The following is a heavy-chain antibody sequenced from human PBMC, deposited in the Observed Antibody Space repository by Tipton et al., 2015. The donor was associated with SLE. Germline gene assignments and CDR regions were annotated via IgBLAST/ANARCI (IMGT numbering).Heavy chain of an antibody. V-gene: IGHV3-21*01. J-gene: IGHJ2*01. CDR3: ARGDGYCSGGSCYWYFDL. CDR2: ISSSSSYI. D-gene: IGHD2-15*01. Sequence: SLRLSCAASGFTFSSYSMNWVRQAPGKGLEWVSSISSSSSYIYYADSVKGRFTISRDNAKNSLYLQMNSLRAEDTAVYYCARGDGYCSGGSCYWYFDLWGRGTLVTVSS. CDR1: GFTFSSYS.